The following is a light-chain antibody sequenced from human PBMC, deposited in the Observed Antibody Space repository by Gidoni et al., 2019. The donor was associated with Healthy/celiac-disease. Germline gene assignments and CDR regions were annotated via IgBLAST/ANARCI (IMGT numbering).Light chain of an antibody. CDR3: VLYMGSGIWV. CDR2: STN. J-gene: IGLJ3*02. V-gene: IGLV8-61*01. CDR1: PGSAPTSYY. Sequence: QTVVTQEPSFSVSPGGTVTLTFGFSPGSAPTSYYPSWYQQTPGQAPRTLIYSTNTRSSGVPDRFSGSILGNKAALTITGAQADDESDYYCVLYMGSGIWVFGGGTKLTVL.